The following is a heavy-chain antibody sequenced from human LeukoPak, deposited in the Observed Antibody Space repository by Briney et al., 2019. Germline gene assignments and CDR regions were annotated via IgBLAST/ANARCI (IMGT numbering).Heavy chain of an antibody. Sequence: PGGSLRLSCAASGFTFSSYEMNWVCQAPGKGLEWVSYISSSGSTIYYADSVKGRFTISRDDARNSLYLQMNSLRDEDTAVYNCARPGDYGYYYNAMDVWGQGTTVTVSS. V-gene: IGHV3-48*03. J-gene: IGHJ6*02. D-gene: IGHD4-17*01. CDR3: ARPGDYGYYYNAMDV. CDR1: GFTFSSYE. CDR2: ISSSGSTI.